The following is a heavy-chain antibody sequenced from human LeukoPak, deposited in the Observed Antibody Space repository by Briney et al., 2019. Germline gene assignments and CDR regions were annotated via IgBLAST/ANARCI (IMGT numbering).Heavy chain of an antibody. J-gene: IGHJ4*02. CDR3: ARKSSGGDWS. CDR1: GGPFSGDY. Sequence: SETLSLTCAVYGGPFSGDYWTWIRQSPGKGLEWIGEINHSGSTNYNPSLKSRVTISVDTSKNQFSLKLSSVTAVDTAVYYCARKSSGGDWSWGQGTLVTVSS. V-gene: IGHV4-34*01. D-gene: IGHD2-21*01. CDR2: INHSGST.